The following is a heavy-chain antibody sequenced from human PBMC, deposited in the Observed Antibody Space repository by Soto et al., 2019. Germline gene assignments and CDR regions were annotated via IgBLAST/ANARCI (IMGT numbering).Heavy chain of an antibody. CDR2: MKQDGSEK. J-gene: IGHJ6*03. D-gene: IGHD3-3*01. Sequence: GGSLRLSCAASGFTFSSYWMSWVRQAPGKGLEWVANMKQDGSEKFYVDSVKGRFTISRDNAKNSLYLQMNSLRAEDTALYYCARVGTYYDFWSGPYYMDVWGKGTTVTVSS. CDR1: GFTFSSYW. CDR3: ARVGTYYDFWSGPYYMDV. V-gene: IGHV3-7*01.